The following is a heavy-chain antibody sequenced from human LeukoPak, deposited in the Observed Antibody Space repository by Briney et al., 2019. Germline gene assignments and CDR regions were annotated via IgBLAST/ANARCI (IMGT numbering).Heavy chain of an antibody. J-gene: IGHJ4*02. CDR2: IYYSRST. V-gene: IGHV4-39*07. CDR1: GGPISSSSYY. Sequence: SETLSLTCTVSGGPISSSSYYWGWIRQPPGKGLEWIGSIYYSRSTYYNPSLKSRVTISVDKSKNQCSLKLSSVTAADTAVYYCARETAGGYADYWGQGTLVTVSS. CDR3: ARETAGGYADY. D-gene: IGHD2-15*01.